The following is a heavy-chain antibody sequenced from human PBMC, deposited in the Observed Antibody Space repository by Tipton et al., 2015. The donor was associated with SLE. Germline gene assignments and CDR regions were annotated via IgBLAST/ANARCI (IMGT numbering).Heavy chain of an antibody. CDR3: ARAEGSWDAFDI. CDR2: IYYSGNT. CDR1: GDSINNYY. J-gene: IGHJ3*02. D-gene: IGHD2-15*01. Sequence: TLSLTCIVSGDSINNYYWSWIRQPPGKGLEWIGYIYYSGNTFYNPSLKGRVTISVDTSKNQFSLKLSSVTAADTAVYYCARAEGSWDAFDIWGQGTMVTVSS. V-gene: IGHV4-59*01.